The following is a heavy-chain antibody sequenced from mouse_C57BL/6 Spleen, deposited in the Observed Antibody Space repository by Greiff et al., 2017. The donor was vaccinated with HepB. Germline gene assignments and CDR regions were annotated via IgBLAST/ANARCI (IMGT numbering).Heavy chain of an antibody. Sequence: VKLMESGPELVKPGASVKISCKASGYAFSSSWMNWVKQRPGKGLEWIGRIYPGDGDTNYNGKFKGKATLTADKSSSTAYMQLSSLTSEDSAVYFWARPHYYGKGYYAMDYWGQGTSVTVSS. CDR1: GYAFSSSW. V-gene: IGHV1-82*01. J-gene: IGHJ4*01. D-gene: IGHD1-1*01. CDR2: IYPGDGDT. CDR3: ARPHYYGKGYYAMDY.